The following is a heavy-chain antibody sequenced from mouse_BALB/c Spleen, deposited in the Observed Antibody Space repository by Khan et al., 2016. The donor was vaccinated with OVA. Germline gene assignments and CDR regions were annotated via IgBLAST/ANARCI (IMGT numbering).Heavy chain of an antibody. CDR1: GFTFSSFA. J-gene: IGHJ4*01. V-gene: IGHV5-9-3*01. D-gene: IGHD1-1*02. CDR3: ARSVVDYYASDY. CDR2: ISTGGHYT. Sequence: EVELVESGGGVVKPGGSLKLSCSASGFTFSSFAMSWVRQTPETRLEWVATISTGGHYTFSPDSVTGRFTISRDNARTTLYLHMRSLRSEDTAMYYGARSVVDYYASDYWGQGTSVTVSS.